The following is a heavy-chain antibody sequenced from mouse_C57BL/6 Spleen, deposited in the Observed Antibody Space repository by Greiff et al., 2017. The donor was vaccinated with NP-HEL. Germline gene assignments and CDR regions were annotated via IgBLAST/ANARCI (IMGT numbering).Heavy chain of an antibody. J-gene: IGHJ4*01. CDR2: INPNYGTT. Sequence: EVQLKQSGPELVKPGASVKISCKASGYSFTDYNMNWVKQSNGKSLEWIGVINPNYGTTSYNQKFKGKATLTVDQSSSTAYMQLNSLTSEDSAVYYCARSGFITTQYAMDYWGQGTSVTVSS. CDR3: ARSGFITTQYAMDY. V-gene: IGHV1-39*01. D-gene: IGHD1-1*01. CDR1: GYSFTDYN.